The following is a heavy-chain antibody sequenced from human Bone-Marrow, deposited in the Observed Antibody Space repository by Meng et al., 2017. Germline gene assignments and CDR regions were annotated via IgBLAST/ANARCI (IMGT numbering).Heavy chain of an antibody. D-gene: IGHD3-22*01. CDR1: VGSFSGNY. Sequence: RLQRAGCGVVMPPQSLSLTCAGYVGSFSGNYWSRICQPPGKGLEWIGEVNHSGSTNYNPSLKGRVTISVDTSKNQFSLKLSSVSAADTAVYYCARARLYYYDSSGYPSYFDYWGQGTLVTVSS. J-gene: IGHJ4*02. CDR3: ARARLYYYDSSGYPSYFDY. CDR2: VNHSGST. V-gene: IGHV4-34*01.